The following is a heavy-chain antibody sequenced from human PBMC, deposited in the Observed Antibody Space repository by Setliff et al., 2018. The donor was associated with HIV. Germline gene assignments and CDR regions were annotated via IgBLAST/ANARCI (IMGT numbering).Heavy chain of an antibody. CDR2: IYQSGTT. V-gene: IGHV4-39*07. CDR3: EAATVGETGYYGIDV. CDR1: GGPITTSTYY. Sequence: SETLSLPCSVSGGPITTSTYYWGWIRQPPGKGLEWIGNIYQSGTTYYNSSLTSRVTMSVDTSKNQFSLKLNSVTAADTAVYYWEAATVGETGYYGIDVWGPGTTVTVS. D-gene: IGHD1-26*01. J-gene: IGHJ6*02.